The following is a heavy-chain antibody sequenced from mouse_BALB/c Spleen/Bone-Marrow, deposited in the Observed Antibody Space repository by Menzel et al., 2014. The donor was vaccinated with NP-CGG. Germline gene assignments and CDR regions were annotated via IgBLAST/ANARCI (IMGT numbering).Heavy chain of an antibody. V-gene: IGHV1-26*01. CDR2: INPKNGDT. CDR1: GYTLTDYY. CDR3: ARSHYYGSSPAWFAY. J-gene: IGHJ3*01. Sequence: VQLQQSGPELVRPGASVKMSCKDSGYTLTDYYMKWVKESHGKRLERIGDINPKNGDTFYNQKFKGKATLTVEKFSSTAYMQLNSLTSEDSAVYYCARSHYYGSSPAWFAYWGQGTLVPVSA. D-gene: IGHD1-1*01.